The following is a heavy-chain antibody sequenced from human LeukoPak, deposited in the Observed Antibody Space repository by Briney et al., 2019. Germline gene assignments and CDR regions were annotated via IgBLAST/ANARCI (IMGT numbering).Heavy chain of an antibody. Sequence: PGGSLRLSCAASGFNFNTYAMNWVRQAPGKGLECISYISSSSSTIYYADSVRGRFSISRDNAKNSVYLEMNSPGDEDTAFYYCTRVGGFQLPKFDYWGRGTLVTVSS. CDR1: GFNFNTYA. V-gene: IGHV3-48*02. J-gene: IGHJ4*02. CDR3: TRVGGFQLPKFDY. CDR2: ISSSSSTI. D-gene: IGHD3-16*01.